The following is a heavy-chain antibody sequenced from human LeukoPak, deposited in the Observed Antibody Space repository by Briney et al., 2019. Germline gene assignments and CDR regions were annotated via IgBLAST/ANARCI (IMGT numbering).Heavy chain of an antibody. CDR3: ASGGLNTADINFDY. J-gene: IGHJ4*02. Sequence: SETLSLTCTVSGGSISSSSYYWGWIRQPPGKGLEWIGSIYHSGSTYYNPSLKSRVTISVDTSKNQFSLKLSSVTAADTAVYYCASGGLNTADINFDYWGQGTLVTVSS. CDR2: IYHSGST. CDR1: GGSISSSSYY. V-gene: IGHV4-39*07. D-gene: IGHD2-2*02.